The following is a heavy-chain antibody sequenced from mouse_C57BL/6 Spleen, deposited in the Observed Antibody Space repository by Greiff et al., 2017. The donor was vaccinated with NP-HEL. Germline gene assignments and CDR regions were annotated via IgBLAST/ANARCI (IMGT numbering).Heavy chain of an antibody. D-gene: IGHD1-1*01. J-gene: IGHJ4*01. V-gene: IGHV14-3*01. CDR1: GFNIKNTY. Sequence: VQLKESVAELVRPGASVKLSCTASGFNIKNTYMHWVKQRPEQGLEWIGRIDPANGNTKYAPKFQGKATITADTSSNTAYLQLSSLTSEDTAIYYCARDFYYYGSSHYYAMDYWGQGTSVTVSS. CDR3: ARDFYYYGSSHYYAMDY. CDR2: IDPANGNT.